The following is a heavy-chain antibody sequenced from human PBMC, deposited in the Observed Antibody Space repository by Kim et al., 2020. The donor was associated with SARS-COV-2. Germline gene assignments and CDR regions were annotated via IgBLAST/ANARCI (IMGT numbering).Heavy chain of an antibody. CDR2: ISSSSSTI. CDR1: GFTFSSYS. J-gene: IGHJ2*01. V-gene: IGHV3-48*02. CDR3: ARDHLPIAVADWGVPNWYFDL. D-gene: IGHD6-19*01. Sequence: GGSLRLSCAASGFTFSSYSMNWVRQAPGKGLEWVSYISSSSSTIYYADSVKGRFTISRDNAKNSLYLQMNSLRDEDTAVYYCARDHLPIAVADWGVPNWYFDLWGRGTLVTVSS.